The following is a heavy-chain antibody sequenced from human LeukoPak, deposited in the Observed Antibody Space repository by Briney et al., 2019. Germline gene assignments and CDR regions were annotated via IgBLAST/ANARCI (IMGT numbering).Heavy chain of an antibody. D-gene: IGHD4-17*01. CDR3: ARARGLDYGDYVRWFDP. Sequence: PGGSLRLSCAASGFTFNTYTMNWVRQAPGKGLVWVSRINSDGSSTIYADSVKGRFTISRDSAKNTLYLQMNSLRAEDTAVYYCARARGLDYGDYVRWFDPWGQGTLVIVSS. CDR1: GFTFNTYT. V-gene: IGHV3-74*01. J-gene: IGHJ5*02. CDR2: INSDGSST.